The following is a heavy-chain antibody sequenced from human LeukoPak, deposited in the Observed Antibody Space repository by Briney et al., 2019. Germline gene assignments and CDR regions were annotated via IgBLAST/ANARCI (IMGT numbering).Heavy chain of an antibody. J-gene: IGHJ4*02. CDR2: IYYSGST. Sequence: SETLSLTCTVSSGSISSASYYWGWIRQPPGKGLEWIGTIYYSGSTYYNPSLRSRVTISVDTSKNQFSLKLTSVTAADTAVYYCVRAVFAAAKMDWGQGTLVTVSS. D-gene: IGHD6-13*01. V-gene: IGHV4-39*01. CDR3: VRAVFAAAKMD. CDR1: SGSISSASYY.